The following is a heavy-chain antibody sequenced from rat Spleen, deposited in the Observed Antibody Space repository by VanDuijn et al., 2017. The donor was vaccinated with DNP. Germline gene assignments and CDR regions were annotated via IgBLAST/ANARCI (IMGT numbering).Heavy chain of an antibody. CDR2: IHSDGSST. CDR3: STLNYYASLSGYFDY. V-gene: IGHV5-7*01. D-gene: IGHD1-12*01. Sequence: EVRLVESGGGLVQPGRSLKLSCAASGFAFSDYNMAWVRQAPKRGLEWVTTIHSDGSSTYYRDSVRGRFTISRDNAKSTLYLRMDSLRSEDTATYYCSTLNYYASLSGYFDYWGQGVMVTVSS. J-gene: IGHJ2*01. CDR1: GFAFSDYN.